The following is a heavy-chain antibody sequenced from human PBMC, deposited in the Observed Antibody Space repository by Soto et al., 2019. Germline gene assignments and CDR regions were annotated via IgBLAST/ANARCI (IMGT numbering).Heavy chain of an antibody. CDR2: IYYSGST. D-gene: IGHD6-19*01. CDR1: GGSISSSYW. J-gene: IGHJ6*02. V-gene: IGHV4-4*02. Sequence: SETLSLTCAVSGGSISSSYWLSWVRQPPGKGLEWIGEIYYSGSTYYNPSLKSRVTISVDTSKNQFSLKLSSVTAADTAVYYCARLAVAGFYYYYGMDVWGQGTTVTVSS. CDR3: ARLAVAGFYYYYGMDV.